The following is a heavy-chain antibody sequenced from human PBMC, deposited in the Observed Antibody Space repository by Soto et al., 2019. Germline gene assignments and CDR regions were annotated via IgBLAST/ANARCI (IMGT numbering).Heavy chain of an antibody. CDR2: INHSGST. CDR1: GGSFSGYY. J-gene: IGHJ4*02. Sequence: QVQLQQWGAGLLKPSETLSLTCAVYGGSFSGYYWSWIRQPPGKGLEWIGEINHSGSTNYNPSLKSRVTISVDTSKNQFSLKLSSVTAADTAVYYCASGLGVVPAAHSSQVDYWGQGTLVTVSS. V-gene: IGHV4-34*01. D-gene: IGHD2-2*01. CDR3: ASGLGVVPAAHSSQVDY.